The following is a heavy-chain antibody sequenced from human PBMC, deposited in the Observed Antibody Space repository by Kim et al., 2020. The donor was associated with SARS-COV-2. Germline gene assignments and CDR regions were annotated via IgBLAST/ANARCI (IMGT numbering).Heavy chain of an antibody. J-gene: IGHJ6*02. CDR3: ARDLTAVAGTLYYYGMDV. Sequence: ASVKVSCKASGYTFTGYYMHWVRQAPGQGLEWMGWINPNSGGTNYAQKFQGWVTMTRDTSISTAYMELSRLRSDDTDVYYCARDLTAVAGTLYYYGMDVWGQGTMVTVSS. D-gene: IGHD6-19*01. CDR1: GYTFTGYY. CDR2: INPNSGGT. V-gene: IGHV1-2*04.